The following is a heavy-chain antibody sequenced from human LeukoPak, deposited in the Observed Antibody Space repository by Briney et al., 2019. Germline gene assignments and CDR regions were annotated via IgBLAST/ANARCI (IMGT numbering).Heavy chain of an antibody. Sequence: SETLSLTCTAPGASMTTTISSWAWMRHPQGKALEPIGSISYAGTTYSNPSLNSRVTISVDTSKNQFSLKLTSVTAADTAVYYCARQGTMTRGGYWLDPWGQGTLVIVSS. CDR2: ISYAGTT. CDR1: GASMTTTISS. V-gene: IGHV4-39*01. D-gene: IGHD3-10*01. J-gene: IGHJ5*02. CDR3: ARQGTMTRGGYWLDP.